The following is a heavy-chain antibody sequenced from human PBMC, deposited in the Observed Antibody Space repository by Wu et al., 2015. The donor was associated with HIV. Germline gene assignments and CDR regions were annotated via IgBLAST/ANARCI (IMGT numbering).Heavy chain of an antibody. CDR2: INPNSGGT. CDR1: GYTFIGYY. D-gene: IGHD5-12*01. CDR3: ARKTSTGYGP. J-gene: IGHJ5*02. Sequence: QAQLVQSGAEMKKPGASVKVSCKASGYTFIGYYIHWVRQAPGQGLEWMGWINPNSGGTNYAQKFQGRVTMTRDTSISAAYMELTRLTSDDTAIYYCARKTSTGYGPWGQGTLVTVSS. V-gene: IGHV1-2*02.